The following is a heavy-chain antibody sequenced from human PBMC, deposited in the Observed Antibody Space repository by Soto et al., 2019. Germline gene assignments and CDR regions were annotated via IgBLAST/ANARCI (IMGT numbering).Heavy chain of an antibody. Sequence: SETLSLTCTVSGDSISTYYWSWIRQPPGKGLQWIGYIFYSGGTAYNPSLKSRVTISLDMSKKQISLKLSSVTTADTATYFCARLQLVQKVIDYWGRGTLVTVSS. CDR3: ARLQLVQKVIDY. J-gene: IGHJ4*02. D-gene: IGHD1-1*01. CDR1: GDSISTYY. V-gene: IGHV4-59*01. CDR2: IFYSGGT.